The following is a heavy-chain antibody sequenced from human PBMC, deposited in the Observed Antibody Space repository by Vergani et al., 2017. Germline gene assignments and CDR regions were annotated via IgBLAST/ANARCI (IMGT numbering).Heavy chain of an antibody. J-gene: IGHJ4*02. V-gene: IGHV3-11*06. CDR1: GFTFSDYY. Sequence: QVQLVESGGGLVKPGGSLRLSCAASGFTFSDYYMSWIRQAPGKGLEWGSYIRSSSSYTNYADSVKGRVTIPRDNAKNSLYLQMNSLRAEDTAVYYCAKYRLWVGETYYFDCWGQGTLVTVSS. CDR3: AKYRLWVGETYYFDC. D-gene: IGHD3-10*01. CDR2: IRSSSSYT.